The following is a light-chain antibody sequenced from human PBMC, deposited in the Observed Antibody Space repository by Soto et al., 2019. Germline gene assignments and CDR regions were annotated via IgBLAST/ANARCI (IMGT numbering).Light chain of an antibody. CDR1: QNVGNF. V-gene: IGKV3-11*01. CDR2: DAS. J-gene: IGKJ1*01. Sequence: EIVLTQSPATLSLSPGERAALSCRASQNVGNFLAWYQQKPGQAHRLLIYDASNRPPGIPARFSGSGSGTDFTLAISSLESEDFAVYFCQQRFNWPATFGQGTKVDIK. CDR3: QQRFNWPAT.